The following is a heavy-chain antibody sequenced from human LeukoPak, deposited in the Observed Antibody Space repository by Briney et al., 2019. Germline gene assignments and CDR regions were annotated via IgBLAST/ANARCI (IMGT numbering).Heavy chain of an antibody. D-gene: IGHD6-13*01. J-gene: IGHJ4*02. Sequence: GGSLRLSCAASGFTFSNFAMHWVRQAPGKGPEWVSFMSYDGSQYHADSVKGRFTISRDNSKNTLFLQMNSLRVEDTAVYYCAKVLIGAAGCIDSWGQGTLVTVSS. CDR2: MSYDGSQ. V-gene: IGHV3-30*01. CDR3: AKVLIGAAGCIDS. CDR1: GFTFSNFA.